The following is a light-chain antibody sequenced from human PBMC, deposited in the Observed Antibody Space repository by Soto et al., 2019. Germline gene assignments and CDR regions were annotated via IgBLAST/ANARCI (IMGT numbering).Light chain of an antibody. CDR3: QQRQYWPPIT. CDR1: QSISSW. Sequence: DIPLTQSPSTLSASVGDRVTITCRASQSISSWLAWYQQKPGKAPKLLIYDASSLESGVPSRFSGRGSGTDFTLTISSLEPEDFAIYYCQQRQYWPPITFGQGTRLEIK. CDR2: DAS. J-gene: IGKJ5*01. V-gene: IGKV1-5*01.